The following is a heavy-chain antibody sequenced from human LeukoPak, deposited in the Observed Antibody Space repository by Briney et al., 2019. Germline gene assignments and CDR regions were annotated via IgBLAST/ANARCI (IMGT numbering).Heavy chain of an antibody. D-gene: IGHD2-21*01. V-gene: IGHV6-1*01. CDR1: GDSVSSNSAA. Sequence: SQTLSLTCAISGDSVSSNSAAWNWIRQSPSGGLEWLGRTYYRSKWSNDYAVSVKSRITINPDTSKNQFSLQLSSVTPEDTAVYYCARGSAISVRTHDSWGQGTLVTVSS. CDR3: ARGSAISVRTHDS. J-gene: IGHJ5*01. CDR2: TYYRSKWSN.